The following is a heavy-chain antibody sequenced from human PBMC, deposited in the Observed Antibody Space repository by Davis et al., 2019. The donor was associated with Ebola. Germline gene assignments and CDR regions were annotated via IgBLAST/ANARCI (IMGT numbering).Heavy chain of an antibody. D-gene: IGHD6-19*01. CDR2: VHGGNGNT. V-gene: IGHV1-3*01. CDR1: GYTFTSYA. Sequence: ASVKVSCKASGYTFTSYAMHWVRQAPGQRLEWMGWVHGGNGNTKYSQRFQGRVTITTDTSASTVYLDLTSLRSDDTAVFYCARASFGYNSGWYADYWGTGSLVTVSS. CDR3: ARASFGYNSGWYADY. J-gene: IGHJ4*02.